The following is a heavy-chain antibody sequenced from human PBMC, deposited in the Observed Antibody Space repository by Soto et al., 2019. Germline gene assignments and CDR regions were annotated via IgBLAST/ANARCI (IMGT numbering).Heavy chain of an antibody. J-gene: IGHJ6*03. Sequence: SETLSLTCTVSGGSISSYYWSWIRQPPGKGLEWIGYIYYSGSTNYNPSLKSRVTISVDTSKNQFSLKLSSVTAADTAVYYCARDYYGSGSYYNRVLYYYYMDVWGKGTTVTVSS. V-gene: IGHV4-59*01. CDR3: ARDYYGSGSYYNRVLYYYYMDV. D-gene: IGHD3-10*01. CDR2: IYYSGST. CDR1: GGSISSYY.